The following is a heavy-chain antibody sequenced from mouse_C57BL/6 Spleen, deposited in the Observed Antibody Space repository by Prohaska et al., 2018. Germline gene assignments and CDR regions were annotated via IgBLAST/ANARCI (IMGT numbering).Heavy chain of an antibody. Sequence: EVQLLETGGGLVQPGGSRGLSCEGSGFTFSGFWMSWVRQPPGHTLEWIGDINSDGSAINYAPSIKDRFTIFRDNDKSTLYLQMSNVRSEDTATYFCMRYGNYWYFDVWGTGTTVTVSS. CDR2: INSDGSAI. D-gene: IGHD2-1*01. V-gene: IGHV11-2*01. J-gene: IGHJ1*03. CDR3: MRYGNYWYFDV. CDR1: GFTFSGFW.